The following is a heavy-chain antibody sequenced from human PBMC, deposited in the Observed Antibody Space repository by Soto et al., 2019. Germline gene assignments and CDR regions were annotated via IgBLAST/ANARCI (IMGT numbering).Heavy chain of an antibody. V-gene: IGHV1-24*01. CDR3: ATVPILGGTREPAYYFDY. J-gene: IGHJ4*02. Sequence: ASGKVSCKVSGYTLTELSMHWVRQAPGKGLEWMGGFDPEDGETIYAQKFQGRVTMTEDTSTDTAYMELSSLRSEDTAVYYCATVPILGGTREPAYYFDYWGQGTLVTVSS. D-gene: IGHD1-26*01. CDR1: GYTLTELS. CDR2: FDPEDGET.